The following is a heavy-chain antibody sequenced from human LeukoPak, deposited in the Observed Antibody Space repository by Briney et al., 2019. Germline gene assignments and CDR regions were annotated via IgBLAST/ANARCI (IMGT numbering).Heavy chain of an antibody. CDR2: IYHSGST. V-gene: IGHV4-30-2*01. CDR1: GGSISSGGYS. CDR3: ARAPRGWFDP. Sequence: SETLSLTCAVSGGSISSGGYSWSWIRQPPGKGLEWIGYIYHSGSTHYNPSLKSRVTISVDRSKNQFSLKLSSVTAADTAVYYCARAPRGWFDPWGQGTLVTVSS. J-gene: IGHJ5*02. D-gene: IGHD5-24*01.